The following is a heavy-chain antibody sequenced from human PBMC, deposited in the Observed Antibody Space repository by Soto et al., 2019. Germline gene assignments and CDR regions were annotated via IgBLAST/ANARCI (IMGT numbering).Heavy chain of an antibody. V-gene: IGHV1-69*13. CDR3: ARVGGVGAPPGADY. CDR2: VIPILGQP. CDR1: GGIFTSYS. D-gene: IGHD1-26*01. J-gene: IGHJ4*02. Sequence: SVKVSCKASGGIFTSYSISWLRQAPGQGLEWMGAVIPILGQPYYAQTLQGRVTITADESARTAYMELSSLRSEDTAVYFCARVGGVGAPPGADYWGQGTLVTVSS.